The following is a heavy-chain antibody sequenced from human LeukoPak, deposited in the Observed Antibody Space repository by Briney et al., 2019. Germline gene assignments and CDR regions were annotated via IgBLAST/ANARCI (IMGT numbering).Heavy chain of an antibody. Sequence: GESLKISCKGSGYSFTSYWIGWVRQMPGKGLEWMGIIYPGDSDTRYSPSFQGQVTISADKSISTAYLQWGSLKASDTAMYYCARNFPVITDAFDIWGQGTMVTVSS. V-gene: IGHV5-51*01. CDR2: IYPGDSDT. CDR1: GYSFTSYW. J-gene: IGHJ3*02. D-gene: IGHD3-10*01. CDR3: ARNFPVITDAFDI.